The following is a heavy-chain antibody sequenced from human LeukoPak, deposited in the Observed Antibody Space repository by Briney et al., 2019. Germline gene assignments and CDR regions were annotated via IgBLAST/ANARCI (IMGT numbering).Heavy chain of an antibody. CDR2: IYHSGST. J-gene: IGHJ4*02. CDR1: GYSISSGYY. D-gene: IGHD3-10*01. Sequence: SETPSLTCAVSGYSISSGYYWGWIRQPPGKGLEWIGSIYHSGSTYYNPSLKSRVTISVDTSKNQFSLKLSSVTAADTAVYYCARGLTYYYGSGSYVYFDYWGQGTLVTVSS. V-gene: IGHV4-38-2*01. CDR3: ARGLTYYYGSGSYVYFDY.